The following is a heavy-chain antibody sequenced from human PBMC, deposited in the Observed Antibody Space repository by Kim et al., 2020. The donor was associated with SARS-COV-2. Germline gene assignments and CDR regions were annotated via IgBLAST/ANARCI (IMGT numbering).Heavy chain of an antibody. CDR2: INHSGST. D-gene: IGHD2-15*01. CDR1: GGSFSGYY. Sequence: SETLSLTCAVYGGSFSGYYWSWIRQPPGKGLEWIGEINHSGSTNYNPSLKSRVTISVDTSKNQFSLKLSSVTAADTAVYYCARIRGRYCSGGSCYGYYYGMDVWGQGTTVTVSS. J-gene: IGHJ6*02. CDR3: ARIRGRYCSGGSCYGYYYGMDV. V-gene: IGHV4-34*01.